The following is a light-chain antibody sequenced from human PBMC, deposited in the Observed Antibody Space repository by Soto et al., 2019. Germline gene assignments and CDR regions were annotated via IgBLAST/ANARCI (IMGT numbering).Light chain of an antibody. CDR3: SSYTSSSTPYV. Sequence: QSALTQPASVSGSLGQSITISCTGTSSDVGGYNYVSWYQQYPGKAPKLMIFEVNNRPSGVSNRFSGSKSGNTASLTISGLQAEDEADYYCSSYTSSSTPYVFGTGTKLTVL. CDR2: EVN. J-gene: IGLJ1*01. V-gene: IGLV2-14*01. CDR1: SSDVGGYNY.